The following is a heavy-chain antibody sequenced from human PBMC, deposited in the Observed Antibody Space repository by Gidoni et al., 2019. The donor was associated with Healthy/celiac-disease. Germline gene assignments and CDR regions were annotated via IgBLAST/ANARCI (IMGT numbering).Heavy chain of an antibody. CDR2: IRGSGGST. Sequence: EVQLLESGGGLVQPGGSLRLSCAASGFPFSSYAMSWVRQAPGKGLEWVSAIRGSGGSTYYADAVKGRFTISRDNSKNTLYLQMNSLRAEDTAVYYCAKEACGGDCYSVKPTWGQGTLVTVSS. CDR1: GFPFSSYA. J-gene: IGHJ5*02. V-gene: IGHV3-23*01. CDR3: AKEACGGDCYSVKPT. D-gene: IGHD2-21*02.